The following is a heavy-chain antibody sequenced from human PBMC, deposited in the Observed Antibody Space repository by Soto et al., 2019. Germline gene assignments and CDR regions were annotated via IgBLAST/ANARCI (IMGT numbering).Heavy chain of an antibody. J-gene: IGHJ4*02. CDR1: GFRFSDFA. CDR3: AKGAEGYVVSSLDS. CDR2: ITGTASST. Sequence: EVQLLESVGGFVQPGGSLRLSCAASGFRFSDFAMTWVRQAPGRGLEWVSAITGTASSTYYADSVKGRFTISRDNSKNTLYLQINSLRAEDTAIYYCAKGAEGYVVSSLDSWVQGTLVTVSS. V-gene: IGHV3-23*01. D-gene: IGHD5-12*01.